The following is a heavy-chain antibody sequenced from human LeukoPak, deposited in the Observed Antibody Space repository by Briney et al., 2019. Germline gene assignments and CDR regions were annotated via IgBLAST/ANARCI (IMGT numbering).Heavy chain of an antibody. CDR3: VRERTMVGGADI. V-gene: IGHV4-39*07. D-gene: IGHD2-21*01. J-gene: IGHJ3*02. CDR2: INYSGYK. Sequence: PSETLSLTCAVSGGSISSSTYYWGWIRQPPGKGLEWIGSINYSGYKYDNPSLKSRVTISGDTSKNQFSLRLSSVTASDTAVYYCVRERTMVGGADIWGQGTKVTVSS. CDR1: GGSISSSTYY.